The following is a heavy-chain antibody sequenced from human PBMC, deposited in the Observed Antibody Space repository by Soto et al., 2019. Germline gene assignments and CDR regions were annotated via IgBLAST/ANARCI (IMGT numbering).Heavy chain of an antibody. CDR3: AKSLTPRSYYYYMDV. CDR1: GFTFSSYA. CDR2: ISGSGGST. V-gene: IGHV3-23*01. Sequence: GGSLRLSCAASGFTFSSYAMSWVRQAPGKGLEWVSAISGSGGSTYYADSVKGRFTISRDNSKNTLYLQMNSLRAEDTAVYYCAKSLTPRSYYYYMDVWGKGTTVTVSS. J-gene: IGHJ6*03.